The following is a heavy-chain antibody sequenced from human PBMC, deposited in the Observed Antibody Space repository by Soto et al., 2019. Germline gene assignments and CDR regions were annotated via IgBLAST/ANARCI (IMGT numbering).Heavy chain of an antibody. CDR3: ARTACQKNKGFDY. V-gene: IGHV4-59*01. Sequence: LPETLSLTCTVSGGSISSYYWNWIRQPPGKGLEWIGYISYSGSTNYNPSLRSRVTTSLDTSKKQFSLKLSSVTAADTAVYYCARTACQKNKGFDYCGQGTLVTVSS. J-gene: IGHJ4*02. CDR2: ISYSGST. CDR1: GGSISSYY. D-gene: IGHD2-2*01.